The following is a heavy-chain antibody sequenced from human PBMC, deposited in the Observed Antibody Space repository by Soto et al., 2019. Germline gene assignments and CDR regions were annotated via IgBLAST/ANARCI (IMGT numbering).Heavy chain of an antibody. D-gene: IGHD6-19*01. J-gene: IGHJ4*02. CDR1: GFTFSSYA. V-gene: IGHV3-23*01. CDR3: AKAYSSGLGRGYFDY. Sequence: GGSLRLSCAASGFTFSSYAMSWVRQAPGKGLEWVSAISGSGGSTYYADSVKGRFTISRDNSKNTLYLQMNSLRAEDTAVYYCAKAYSSGLGRGYFDYWGQGTLVTVSS. CDR2: ISGSGGST.